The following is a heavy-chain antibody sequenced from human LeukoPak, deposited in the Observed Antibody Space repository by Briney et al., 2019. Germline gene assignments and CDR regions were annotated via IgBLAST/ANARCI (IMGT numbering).Heavy chain of an antibody. J-gene: IGHJ4*02. V-gene: IGHV3-23*01. CDR3: AKGYSYATRPFWDY. D-gene: IGHD5-18*01. CDR2: ISGSGGST. CDR1: GFTFSSYA. Sequence: PGGSLRLSCAASGFTFSSYAMSWVRQAPGKGLEWVSAISGSGGSTYYADSVKGRCTISGDNSKNTLYLQMNSLRAEDTAVYYCAKGYSYATRPFWDYWGQGTLVTVSS.